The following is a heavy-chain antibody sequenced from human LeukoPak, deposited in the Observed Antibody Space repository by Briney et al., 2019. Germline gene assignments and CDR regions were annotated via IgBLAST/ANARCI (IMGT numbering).Heavy chain of an antibody. D-gene: IGHD6-19*01. J-gene: IGHJ4*02. CDR2: ISDSGST. Sequence: GGSLRLSCVASGFTFSNYAMSWVRQAPGKGLEWVSGISDSGSTYYADSVKGRFTMSRDNAKNSLYLQMDSLRDEDTAVYYCARGKEKWLDHFDYWGQGSLVTVSS. CDR1: GFTFSNYA. V-gene: IGHV3-23*01. CDR3: ARGKEKWLDHFDY.